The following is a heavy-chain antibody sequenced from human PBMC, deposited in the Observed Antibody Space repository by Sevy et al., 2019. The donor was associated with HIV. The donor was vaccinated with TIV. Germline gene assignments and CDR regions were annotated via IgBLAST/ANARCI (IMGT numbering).Heavy chain of an antibody. Sequence: SETLSLTCTVSGGSVSSDFSYWNWVRQPPGKGLEYIGSISYGGTTSYNPSLKSRVTISLDKSKNNFSLKVNSVTAADTAIYYCAKRDYGDYVDYFDPWGQGTLVTVSS. CDR3: AKRDYGDYVDYFDP. V-gene: IGHV4-61*03. D-gene: IGHD4-17*01. CDR2: ISYGGTT. CDR1: GGSVSSDFSY. J-gene: IGHJ5*02.